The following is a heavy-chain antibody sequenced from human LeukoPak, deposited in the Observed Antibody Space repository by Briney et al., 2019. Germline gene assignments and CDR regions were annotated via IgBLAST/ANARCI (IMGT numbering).Heavy chain of an antibody. D-gene: IGHD1-26*01. J-gene: IGHJ5*02. CDR3: ARDTGSQSWFDP. CDR1: GDSVSSNSGT. CDR2: TYYRSTWYN. V-gene: IGHV6-1*01. Sequence: SQTLSLTCAISGDSVSSNSGTWNWIRQPPSRGLEWLGRTYYRSTWYNDYAVSVKSRITINPDTSKNQFSLQLNSETPEDTAVYYCARDTGSQSWFDPWGQGTLVTVSS.